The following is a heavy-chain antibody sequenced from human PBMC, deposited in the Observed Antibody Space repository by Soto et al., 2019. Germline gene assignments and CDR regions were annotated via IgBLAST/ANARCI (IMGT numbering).Heavy chain of an antibody. D-gene: IGHD3-22*01. V-gene: IGHV1-69*01. Sequence: QVQLVQSGAEVKKPGSSVKVSCKASGGTFSSYAFSWVRQAPGQGLEWMGGIIPMFDTANYAQKFQDRVTISADESTSTAYMELSSLTSEDTAVYYCARSLTYYYETSGYYLGHIWGQGTLVTVSS. J-gene: IGHJ4*02. CDR1: GGTFSSYA. CDR2: IIPMFDTA. CDR3: ARSLTYYYETSGYYLGHI.